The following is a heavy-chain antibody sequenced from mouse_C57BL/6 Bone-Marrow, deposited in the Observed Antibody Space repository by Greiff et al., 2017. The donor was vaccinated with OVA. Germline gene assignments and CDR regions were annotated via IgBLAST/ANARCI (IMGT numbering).Heavy chain of an antibody. J-gene: IGHJ4*01. Sequence: QVQLQQPGAELVKPGASVKLSCKASGYTFTSYWMQWVKQRPGQGLEWIGEIDPSDSYTNYNQKFKGKATLTVDTSSSTAYMQLSSLTSEDSAVYYCARHEENYGKRGYAMDYWGQGTSVTVSS. D-gene: IGHD2-1*01. CDR1: GYTFTSYW. V-gene: IGHV1-50*01. CDR2: IDPSDSYT. CDR3: ARHEENYGKRGYAMDY.